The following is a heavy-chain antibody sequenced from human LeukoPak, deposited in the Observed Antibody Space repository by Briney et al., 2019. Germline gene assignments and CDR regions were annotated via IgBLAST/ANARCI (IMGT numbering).Heavy chain of an antibody. CDR3: ARKLLLRWYFDL. V-gene: IGHV3-66*01. J-gene: IGHJ2*01. CDR1: GFAVSSNY. Sequence: GGSLRLSCAASGFAVSSNYMSWVRQAPGKGLEWVSVIYSGGRTYYADSVKGRFTISRDNSKNTLYLQMNSLRAEDTAVYYCARKLLLRWYFDLWGRGTLVTVSS. D-gene: IGHD2-21*02. CDR2: IYSGGRT.